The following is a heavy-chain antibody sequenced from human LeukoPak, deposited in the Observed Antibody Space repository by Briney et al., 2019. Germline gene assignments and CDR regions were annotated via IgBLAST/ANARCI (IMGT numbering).Heavy chain of an antibody. D-gene: IGHD5-24*01. CDR1: GGSISSSSYY. J-gene: IGHJ5*02. V-gene: IGHV4-39*07. Sequence: ASETLSLTCTVSGGSISSSSYYWGWIRQPPGKGLEWVGSIYYSGSTYYNPSLKSRVTISVDTSKNQFSLKLSSVTAADTAVYYCARAARRGGWFDPWGQGTLVTVSS. CDR2: IYYSGST. CDR3: ARAARRGGWFDP.